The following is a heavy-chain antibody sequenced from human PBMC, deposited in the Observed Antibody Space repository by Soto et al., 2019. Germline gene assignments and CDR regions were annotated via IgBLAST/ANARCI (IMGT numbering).Heavy chain of an antibody. J-gene: IGHJ5*02. Sequence: PSETLSLTCSFSCGSISYNSYYWGCIRQPPGKGLEWVGGIFYTGTTYYSPSLKDRVTISVDTSKNSFSLNLTSVTAADTAVYFCARLVVVAPVANAWGQGTLVTVSS. V-gene: IGHV4-39*02. D-gene: IGHD2-2*01. CDR2: IFYTGTT. CDR3: ARLVVVAPVANA. CDR1: CGSISYNSYY.